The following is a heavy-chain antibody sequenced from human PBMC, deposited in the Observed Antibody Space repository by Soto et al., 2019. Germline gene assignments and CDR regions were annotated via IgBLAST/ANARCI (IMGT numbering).Heavy chain of an antibody. V-gene: IGHV3-23*01. J-gene: IGHJ1*01. D-gene: IGHD6-19*01. CDR1: GFTFSSYA. CDR3: AKDRRGQWLVPYAEYFQH. Sequence: GGSLRLSCAASGFTFSSYAMSWVRQAPGKGLEWVSAISGSGGSTYYADSVKGRFTISRDNSKNTLYLQMNSLRAEDTAVYYCAKDRRGQWLVPYAEYFQHWGQGTLVTVSS. CDR2: ISGSGGST.